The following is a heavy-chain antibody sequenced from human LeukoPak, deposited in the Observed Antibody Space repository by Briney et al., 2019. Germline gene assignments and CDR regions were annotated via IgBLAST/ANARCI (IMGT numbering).Heavy chain of an antibody. V-gene: IGHV3-23*01. CDR1: GFTFSSYA. J-gene: IGHJ4*02. CDR2: ISGSGGST. CDR3: ANLAMVRGVIPYFDY. Sequence: GGSLRLSCAASGFTFSSYAMSWVRQAPGKGLEWVSAISGSGGSTYYADFVKGRFTISRDNSKNTLYLQMNSLRAEDTAVYYCANLAMVRGVIPYFDYWGQGTLVTVSS. D-gene: IGHD3-10*01.